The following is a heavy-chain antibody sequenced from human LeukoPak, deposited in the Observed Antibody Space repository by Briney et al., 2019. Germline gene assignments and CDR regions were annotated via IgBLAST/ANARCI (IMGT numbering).Heavy chain of an antibody. CDR1: GGSISSYY. CDR3: ARDRGLGSSSWGNYYYYMDV. Sequence: PSETLSLTCTVSGGSISSYYWSWIRQPAGKGLEWIGRIYTSGSTNYNPSLKSRVTMSVDTSKNQFSLKLSSVTAADTAVYYCARDRGLGSSSWGNYYYYMDVWGKGTTVTVSS. D-gene: IGHD6-13*01. V-gene: IGHV4-4*07. J-gene: IGHJ6*03. CDR2: IYTSGST.